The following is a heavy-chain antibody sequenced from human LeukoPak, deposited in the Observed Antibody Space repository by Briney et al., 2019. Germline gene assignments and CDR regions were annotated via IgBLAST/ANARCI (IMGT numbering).Heavy chain of an antibody. Sequence: ASVKVSCKASGYTFTSYDINWVRQATGQGLEWMGWTNPNSGNTGYAQKFQGRVTMTRNTSISTAYMELSSLRSENTAVYYCARGPGYCSGGSCYTSWFDPWGQGTLVTVSS. CDR3: ARGPGYCSGGSCYTSWFDP. J-gene: IGHJ5*02. D-gene: IGHD2-15*01. V-gene: IGHV1-8*01. CDR2: TNPNSGNT. CDR1: GYTFTSYD.